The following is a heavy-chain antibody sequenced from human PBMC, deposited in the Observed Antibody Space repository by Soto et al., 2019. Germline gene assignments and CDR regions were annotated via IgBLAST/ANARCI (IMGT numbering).Heavy chain of an antibody. J-gene: IGHJ5*02. CDR3: ARDNGGGYWFDP. V-gene: IGHV4-59*01. CDR1: GGSITSYY. CDR2: ISYGGST. Sequence: SETLSRTCSVSGGSITSYYWTWVRQPPGKGLEWIAYISYGGSTDYSPSHKRRVTLSLDTSKNQFSLKLSSVTAADTAIYYCARDNGGGYWFDPWGQGTLVTVSS.